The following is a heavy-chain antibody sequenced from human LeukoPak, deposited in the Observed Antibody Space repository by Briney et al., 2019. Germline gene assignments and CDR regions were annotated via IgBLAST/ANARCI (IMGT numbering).Heavy chain of an antibody. J-gene: IGHJ4*02. CDR2: LRYGGNT. CDR1: GDSITSNY. CDR3: ARDGILGDYFDY. D-gene: IGHD3-3*02. Sequence: SESLSLTCTASGDSITSNYWSWIRQPPGKGLEWIGYLRYGGNTNHNSSLKSRITISLDTSKNQFSLKLSSVTAADTAVYYCARDGILGDYFDYWGQGTPVTVSS. V-gene: IGHV4-59*12.